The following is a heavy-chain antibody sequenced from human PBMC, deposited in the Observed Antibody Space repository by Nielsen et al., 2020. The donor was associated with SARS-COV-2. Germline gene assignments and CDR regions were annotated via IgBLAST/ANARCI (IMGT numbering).Heavy chain of an antibody. V-gene: IGHV3-53*01. CDR3: ARDYGDLDY. D-gene: IGHD4-17*01. Sequence: GESLKISCAASGFTVSSNYMSWVRQAPGKGLEWVSVIYSGGSTYCADSVKGRFTISRDNSKNTLYLQMNSLRAEDTAVYYCARDYGDLDYWGQGTLVTVSS. J-gene: IGHJ4*02. CDR2: IYSGGST. CDR1: GFTVSSNY.